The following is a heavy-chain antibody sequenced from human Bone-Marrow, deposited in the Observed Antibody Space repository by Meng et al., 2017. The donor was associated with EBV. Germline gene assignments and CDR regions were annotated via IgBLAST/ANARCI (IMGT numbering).Heavy chain of an antibody. CDR3: ARGPTWGYTSSSYYFDY. CDR1: GYTFTSYD. CDR2: MNPNSANT. D-gene: IGHD6-13*01. V-gene: IGHV1-8*01. Sequence: QVQLVQSGAEVKKPXVSGKVSCNASGYTFTSYDINWVRRTTGQGLEWMGWMNPNSANTGYAQKFQGRVIMTRNTSISTAYMELSSLRSEDTAVYYCARGPTWGYTSSSYYFDYWGQGTLVTVSS. J-gene: IGHJ4*02.